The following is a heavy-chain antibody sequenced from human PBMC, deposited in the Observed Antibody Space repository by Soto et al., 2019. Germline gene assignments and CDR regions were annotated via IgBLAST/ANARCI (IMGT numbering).Heavy chain of an antibody. J-gene: IGHJ6*02. CDR3: ARDKDRLQLGGNYYYILDV. CDR1: GGTFSTSA. CDR2: IMPVFPTP. Sequence: QVQLVQSGAEVKNPGSSVKVSCKASGGTFSTSAISWVRQAPGQGLEWVGGIMPVFPTPDYAQNFPGRVTITADESTTTAYLELTSLRADDTAVYYCARDKDRLQLGGNYYYILDVWGQGSAIT. V-gene: IGHV1-69*12. D-gene: IGHD5-12*01.